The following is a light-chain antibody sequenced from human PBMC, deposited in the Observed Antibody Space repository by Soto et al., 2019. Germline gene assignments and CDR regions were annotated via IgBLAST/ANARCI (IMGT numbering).Light chain of an antibody. CDR2: EVT. V-gene: IGLV2-8*01. Sequence: SALTQPPSASGSPGQSVTISCTGTSSDIGAYDYVSWYQQHPGKAPKLIIYEVTKRPSGVPDRFSASKSGNTASLTVSGLQAEDEADYYCSSYAGSGILYVFGAGTKVTVL. J-gene: IGLJ1*01. CDR1: SSDIGAYDY. CDR3: SSYAGSGILYV.